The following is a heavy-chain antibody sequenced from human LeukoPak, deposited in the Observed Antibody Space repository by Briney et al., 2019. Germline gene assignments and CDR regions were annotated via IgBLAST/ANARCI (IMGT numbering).Heavy chain of an antibody. CDR1: GGSISSSSYY. Sequence: PSETLSLTCTVSGGSISSSSYYWGWIRQPPGKGLEWIGRIYTSGSTNYNPSLKSRVTMSVDTSKNQFSLKLSSVTAADTAVYYCARAIGVITYNWFDPWGQGTLVTVSS. CDR2: IYTSGST. D-gene: IGHD3-22*01. V-gene: IGHV4-61*05. CDR3: ARAIGVITYNWFDP. J-gene: IGHJ5*02.